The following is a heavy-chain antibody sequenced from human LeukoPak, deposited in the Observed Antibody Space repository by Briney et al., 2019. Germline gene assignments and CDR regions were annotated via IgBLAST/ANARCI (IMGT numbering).Heavy chain of an antibody. J-gene: IGHJ4*02. Sequence: GGSLRLSCAASGFTFSDYYMSWIRQAPGKGLEWVSYISSSGSTIYYADSVKGRFTISRDNAKNSLYLQMNSLRAEDTAVYYCAKASLTYYDFLFDYWGQGTLVTVSS. D-gene: IGHD3-3*01. CDR2: ISSSGSTI. V-gene: IGHV3-11*01. CDR3: AKASLTYYDFLFDY. CDR1: GFTFSDYY.